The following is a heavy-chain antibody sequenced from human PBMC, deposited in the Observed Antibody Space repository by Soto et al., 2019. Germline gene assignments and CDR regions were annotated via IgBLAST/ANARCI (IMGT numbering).Heavy chain of an antibody. D-gene: IGHD5-18*01. V-gene: IGHV3-48*02. CDR3: ASDEVDTAMVRLFDY. J-gene: IGHJ4*02. CDR2: ISSSSSTI. CDR1: GFTFSSYS. Sequence: RGSLRLSCAASGFTFSSYSMNWVRQAPGKGLEWVSYISSSSSTIYYADSVKGRFTISRDNAKNSLYLQMNSLRDEDTAVYYCASDEVDTAMVRLFDYWGQGTLVTVSS.